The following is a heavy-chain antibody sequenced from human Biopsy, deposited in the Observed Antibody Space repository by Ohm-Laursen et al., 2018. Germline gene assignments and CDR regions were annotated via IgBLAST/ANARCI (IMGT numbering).Heavy chain of an antibody. CDR3: TRAGGGKIYGL. CDR2: IHYSGNT. CDR1: GVSINTGGYY. J-gene: IGHJ4*02. V-gene: IGHV4-31*03. Sequence: SETQSLTCTVSGVSINTGGYYWTWIRQHPGTGLEWIGYIHYSGNTLYNPSLKSRLTISVDTSRNQFSLKLTSVTAADTALYYCTRAGGGKIYGLWGQGTLVTVSS. D-gene: IGHD3-16*01.